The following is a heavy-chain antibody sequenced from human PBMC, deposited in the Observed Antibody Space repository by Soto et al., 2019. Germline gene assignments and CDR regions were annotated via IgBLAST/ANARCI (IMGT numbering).Heavy chain of an antibody. CDR2: VNQSGSA. CDR1: GWNFGTYF. D-gene: IGHD6-13*01. CDR3: ARERRVVGGYSSSWYDYFDS. V-gene: IGHV4-34*01. J-gene: IGHJ4*02. Sequence: SETLYLTCTVYGWNFGTYFWTWMRQPPGKGLEWIGEVNQSGSANYNPSLESRVTISVDTSKKQFSLRLSSVTAADTAVYYCARERRVVGGYSSSWYDYFDSWGQGTLVTVSS.